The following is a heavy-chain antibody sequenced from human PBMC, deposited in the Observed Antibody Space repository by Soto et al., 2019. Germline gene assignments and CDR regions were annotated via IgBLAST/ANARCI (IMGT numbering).Heavy chain of an antibody. V-gene: IGHV3-13*01. CDR2: IGTAGDT. CDR3: AKSQEIGTHFFDS. D-gene: IGHD6-13*01. J-gene: IGHJ4*02. CDR1: GFTFSGFD. Sequence: GGSLRLSCEASGFTFSGFDMHWVRQPTGKGLEWVSSIGTAGDTYYAVSVKGRFTISRDNAKNSLSLQMNSLRAGDMAVYFCAKSQEIGTHFFDSWGQGTQVTAPQ.